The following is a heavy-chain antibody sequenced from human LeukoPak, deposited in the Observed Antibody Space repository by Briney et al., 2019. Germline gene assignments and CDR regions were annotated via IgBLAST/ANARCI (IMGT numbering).Heavy chain of an antibody. CDR1: GFTFSSYW. Sequence: GGALRLSCAASGFTFSSYWMSWVRQAPGKGLEWVANIKQGGSEKYYVDSVKGRFTISRDNAKNSLYLLMNNLRAEDTAVYYCARARSSGWEPFDYWGQGTLVTVSS. J-gene: IGHJ4*02. D-gene: IGHD6-19*01. CDR3: ARARSSGWEPFDY. CDR2: IKQGGSEK. V-gene: IGHV3-7*01.